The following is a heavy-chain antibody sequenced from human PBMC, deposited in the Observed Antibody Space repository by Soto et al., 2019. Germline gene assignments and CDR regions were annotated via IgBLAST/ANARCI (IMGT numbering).Heavy chain of an antibody. Sequence: GESLKISCKGTRYNFTSYWIGWVRQMPGKGLEWMGIIYPCDSDTRYSPSFQGQVTISADKSISTAYLQWSSLKASDTAMYYCARYLNYGDPYYYYGMDVWGQGTTVTVSS. CDR2: IYPCDSDT. J-gene: IGHJ6*02. D-gene: IGHD4-17*01. V-gene: IGHV5-51*01. CDR1: RYNFTSYW. CDR3: ARYLNYGDPYYYYGMDV.